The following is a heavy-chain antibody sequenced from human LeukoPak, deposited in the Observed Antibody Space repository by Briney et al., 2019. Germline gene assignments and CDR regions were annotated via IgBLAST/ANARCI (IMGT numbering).Heavy chain of an antibody. CDR2: INPSGGST. D-gene: IGHD3-9*01. J-gene: IGHJ6*03. Sequence: ASVKVSCKASGYTFTSYYMHWVRQAPGQGLEWMGIINPSGGSTSYAQKFQGRVTMTRDTSTSTVYMELSSLRSEDTAVYYCARGMSNYDILTGYYNDYSYYYMDVWGKGTTVTISS. CDR1: GYTFTSYY. V-gene: IGHV1-46*01. CDR3: ARGMSNYDILTGYYNDYSYYYMDV.